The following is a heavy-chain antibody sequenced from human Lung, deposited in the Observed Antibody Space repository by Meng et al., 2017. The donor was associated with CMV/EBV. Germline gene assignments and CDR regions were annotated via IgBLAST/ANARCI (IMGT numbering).Heavy chain of an antibody. D-gene: IGHD3-3*01. CDR3: ARAAADDDFWSDYEGPGGMDV. V-gene: IGHV4-59*12. CDR1: GGSISSYY. Sequence: SXTXSLXXTVSGGSISSYYWSWIRQPPGKGLEWIGYIYYSGSTNYNPSLKSRVTISLDTSKNQFSLKLSSVTAADTAVYYCARAAADDDFWSDYEGPGGMDVWXQGTXVTVSS. CDR2: IYYSGST. J-gene: IGHJ6*02.